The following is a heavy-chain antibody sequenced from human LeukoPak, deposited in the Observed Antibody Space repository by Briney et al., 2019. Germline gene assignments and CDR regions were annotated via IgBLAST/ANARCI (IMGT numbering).Heavy chain of an antibody. CDR1: GFTFSYSW. D-gene: IGHD2/OR15-2a*01. V-gene: IGHV3-7*01. CDR2: IKEDGSEK. Sequence: GGSLRLSCAASGFTFSYSWMSWVRQAPGKGLEWVANIKEDGSEKYYVDSVKGRFTISRDNAKKSLYLQLNSLRAEDTAMYYCARVNIEYADNYYYYMDVWGNGTTVTVFS. CDR3: ARVNIEYADNYYYYMDV. J-gene: IGHJ6*03.